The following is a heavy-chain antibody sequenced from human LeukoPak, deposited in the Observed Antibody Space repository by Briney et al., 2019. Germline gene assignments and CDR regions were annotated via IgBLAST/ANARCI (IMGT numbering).Heavy chain of an antibody. J-gene: IGHJ4*02. CDR3: ARHDKSYGSPFDY. V-gene: IGHV5-10-1*01. D-gene: IGHD5-18*01. Sequence: GESLRISCKGSGYSFTSYWISWARQMPGKGLEWMGRIDLSDSYTNYSPSFQGHVTISADKSISTAYLQWSSLKASDTAMYYCARHDKSYGSPFDYWGQGTLVTVSS. CDR1: GYSFTSYW. CDR2: IDLSDSYT.